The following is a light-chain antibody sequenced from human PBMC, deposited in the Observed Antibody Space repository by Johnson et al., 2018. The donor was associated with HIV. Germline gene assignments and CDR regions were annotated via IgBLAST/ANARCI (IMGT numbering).Light chain of an antibody. CDR2: DNN. J-gene: IGLJ1*01. Sequence: QPVLTQPPSVSAAPGQKVTISCSGSSSNIGNNYVSWYQQLPGTAPKLLIYDNNKRPSGIPDRFSGSKSGPSATLVITGLQTGDEADYYCGTWDSSLSAVYVFGTGTKVTVL. V-gene: IGLV1-51*01. CDR3: GTWDSSLSAVYV. CDR1: SSNIGNNY.